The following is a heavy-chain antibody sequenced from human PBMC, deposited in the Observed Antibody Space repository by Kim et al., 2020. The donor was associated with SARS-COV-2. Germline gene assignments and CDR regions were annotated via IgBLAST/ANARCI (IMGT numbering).Heavy chain of an antibody. CDR2: INHSGST. V-gene: IGHV4-34*01. Sequence: SETLSLTCAVYGGSFSGYYWSWIRQPPGKGLEWIGEINHSGSTNYNPSLKSRVTISVDTSKNQFSLKLSSVTAADTAVYYCARGLRIAVAVPPVWGKGTT. CDR1: GGSFSGYY. D-gene: IGHD6-19*01. J-gene: IGHJ6*03. CDR3: ARGLRIAVAVPPV.